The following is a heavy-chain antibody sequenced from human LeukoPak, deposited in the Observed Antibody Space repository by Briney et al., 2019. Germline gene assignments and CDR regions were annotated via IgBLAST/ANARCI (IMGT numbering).Heavy chain of an antibody. J-gene: IGHJ4*02. V-gene: IGHV4-34*01. Sequence: SETLSPTCAVYGGSFSCYYWSWIRQPPGKGLEWIGEINHSGSTNYNPSLKSRVTISVDTSKNQFSLKLSSVTAADTAVYYCARVVPAAIDYWGQGTLVTVSS. D-gene: IGHD2-2*01. CDR2: INHSGST. CDR1: GGSFSCYY. CDR3: ARVVPAAIDY.